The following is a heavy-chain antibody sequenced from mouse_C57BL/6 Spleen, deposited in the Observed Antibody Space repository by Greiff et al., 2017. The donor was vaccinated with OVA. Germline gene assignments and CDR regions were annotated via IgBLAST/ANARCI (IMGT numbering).Heavy chain of an antibody. D-gene: IGHD3-2*02. J-gene: IGHJ4*01. V-gene: IGHV1-76*01. CDR1: GYTFTDYY. CDR2: IYPGSGNT. Sequence: QVQLKQSGAELVRPGASVKLSCKASGYTFTDYYINWVKQRPGQGLEWIARIYPGSGNTYYNEKFKGTATLTAEKSSSTAYMQLSSLTSEDSAVYICARYSSGYYAMEDWGQGTSVTVSS. CDR3: ARYSSGYYAMED.